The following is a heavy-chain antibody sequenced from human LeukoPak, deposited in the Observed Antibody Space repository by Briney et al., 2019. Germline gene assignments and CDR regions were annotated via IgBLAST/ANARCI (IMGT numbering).Heavy chain of an antibody. D-gene: IGHD2-15*01. CDR3: AKVMTLRATGPFDY. CDR2: LSWNSDTI. V-gene: IGHV3-9*01. J-gene: IGHJ4*02. CDR1: GFTFSSYW. Sequence: GGSLRLSCAASGFTFSSYWMHWVRQAPGKGLEWVSGLSWNSDTIAYADSVKGRFTISRDTAKNSLYLQMNSLRAEDTAFYYCAKVMTLRATGPFDYWGQGTLVTVSS.